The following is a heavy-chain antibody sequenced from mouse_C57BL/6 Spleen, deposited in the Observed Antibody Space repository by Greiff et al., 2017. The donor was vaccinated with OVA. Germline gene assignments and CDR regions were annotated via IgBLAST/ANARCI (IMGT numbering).Heavy chain of an antibody. Sequence: VQLKESGPGLVKPSQSLSLTCSVTGYSITSGYYWNWIRQFPGNKLEWMGYISYDGSNNYNPSLKNRISITRDTSKNQFFLKLNSVTTEDTATYYCARDYYGSRGDYWGQGTTLTVSS. J-gene: IGHJ2*01. CDR1: GYSITSGYY. CDR2: ISYDGSN. D-gene: IGHD1-1*01. V-gene: IGHV3-6*01. CDR3: ARDYYGSRGDY.